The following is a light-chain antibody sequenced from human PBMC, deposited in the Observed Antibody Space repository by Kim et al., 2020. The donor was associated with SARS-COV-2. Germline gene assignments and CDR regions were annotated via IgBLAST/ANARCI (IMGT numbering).Light chain of an antibody. V-gene: IGLV3-1*01. CDR2: QDA. Sequence: SYELTQPPSVSVSPGQTASITCSGDKLDDRYVGWYQQKPDQSPFLIIYQDAKRPSGIPERFSGSNSGNTATLTISGTQAMDEAEYYCQAWDSGTAGVFGGGTQLTVL. CDR3: QAWDSGTAGV. CDR1: KLDDRY. J-gene: IGLJ2*01.